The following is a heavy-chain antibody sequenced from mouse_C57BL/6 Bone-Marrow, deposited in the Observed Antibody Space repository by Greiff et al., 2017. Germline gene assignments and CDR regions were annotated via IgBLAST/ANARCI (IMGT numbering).Heavy chain of an antibody. CDR3: ARGDYDYDYYAMDY. D-gene: IGHD2-4*01. J-gene: IGHJ4*01. Sequence: QVQLQQSGAELVRPGTSVKMSCKASGYTFTNYWIGCAKQRPGHGLEWIGDIYPGGGYTNYNEKFKGKATLTADKSSSTAYMQFSSLTSEDSAIYYCARGDYDYDYYAMDYWGQGTSVTVSS. CDR2: IYPGGGYT. CDR1: GYTFTNYW. V-gene: IGHV1-63*01.